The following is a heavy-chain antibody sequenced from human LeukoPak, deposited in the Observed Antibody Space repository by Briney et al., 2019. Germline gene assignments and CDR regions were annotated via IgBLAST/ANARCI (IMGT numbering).Heavy chain of an antibody. D-gene: IGHD6-19*01. J-gene: IGHJ4*02. V-gene: IGHV1-18*01. CDR3: ARKLGSGWHFDY. CDR2: INTYNGNT. CDR1: GYTFTTYG. Sequence: GASVKVSCKASGYTFTTYGITWVRQAPGQGLEWMGWINTYNGNTNYAQKLQGRVTMTTDTSPSTAYMELRSLRSDDTAVYYCARKLGSGWHFDYWGQGTLVTVSS.